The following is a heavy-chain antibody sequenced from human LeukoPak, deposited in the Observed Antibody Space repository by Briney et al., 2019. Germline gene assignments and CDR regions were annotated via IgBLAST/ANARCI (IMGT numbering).Heavy chain of an antibody. V-gene: IGHV3-23*01. CDR2: ISGSGGST. D-gene: IGHD6-19*01. J-gene: IGHJ4*02. CDR3: AKGGPSSSSWYSSSHY. CDR1: GFTFSSYG. Sequence: GGSLRLSCAASGFTFSSYGMSWVRQAPGKGLEWVSAISGSGGSTYYADSVKGRFTISRDNSKNTLYLQMNSLRAEDTAVYYCAKGGPSSSSWYSSSHYWGQGTLVTVSS.